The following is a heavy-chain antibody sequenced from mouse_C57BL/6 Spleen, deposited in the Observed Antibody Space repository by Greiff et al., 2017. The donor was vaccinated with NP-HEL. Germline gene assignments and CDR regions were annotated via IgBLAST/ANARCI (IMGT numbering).Heavy chain of an antibody. J-gene: IGHJ2*01. CDR1: GYTFTSYW. CDR2: IHPNSGST. Sequence: QVQLQQSGAELVKPGASVKLSCKASGYTFTSYWMHWVKQRPGQGLEWIGMIHPNSGSTKYNEKFKSKATLTVDKSSSTPYMQLSSRTSEDSSFYYCARSRGNYFDYWGQGTTLTVSS. V-gene: IGHV1-64*01. CDR3: ARSRGNYFDY.